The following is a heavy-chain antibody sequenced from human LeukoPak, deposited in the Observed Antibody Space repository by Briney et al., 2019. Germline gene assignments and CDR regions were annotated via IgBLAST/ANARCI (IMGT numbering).Heavy chain of an antibody. CDR3: ANVAKGRYFFYYMDV. V-gene: IGHV1-18*01. J-gene: IGHJ6*03. CDR1: GHSINTFG. D-gene: IGHD5-12*01. Sequence: GASVKVSCKTSGHSINTFGITWVRQAPGQGLEWIGWMSSDNGNTNYADKFQGRVTITRDTSRTTAYMELRSLRSDDTAVYFRANVAKGRYFFYYMDVWGAGTTVTVSS. CDR2: MSSDNGNT.